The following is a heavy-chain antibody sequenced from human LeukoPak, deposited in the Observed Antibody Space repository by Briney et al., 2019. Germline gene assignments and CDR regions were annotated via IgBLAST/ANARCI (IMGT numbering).Heavy chain of an antibody. V-gene: IGHV1-2*02. D-gene: IGHD3-16*01. J-gene: IGHJ4*02. CDR1: GYTFTGYY. CDR3: ARDLAPYYDYVWGSSGFDY. Sequence: ASVKVSCKASGYTFTGYYMHWVRQAPGQGLEWMGWINPNSGGTKYAQKFQGRVSMTRDTSISTAYMELSRLRSDDTAVYYCARDLAPYYDYVWGSSGFDYWGQGTLVTVSS. CDR2: INPNSGGT.